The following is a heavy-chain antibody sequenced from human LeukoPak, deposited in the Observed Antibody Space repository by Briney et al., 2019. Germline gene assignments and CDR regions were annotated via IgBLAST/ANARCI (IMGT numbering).Heavy chain of an antibody. CDR1: GFTFSSYA. CDR2: ISSSRSYI. D-gene: IGHD3-22*01. CDR3: ARSEKNYYDSSAVDY. Sequence: TGGSLRLSCAASGFTFSSYAMSWVRQAPGKGLEWVSSISSSRSYIYYADSVKGRFTISRDNSKNTLYLQMNRLRAEDTAVYYCARSEKNYYDSSAVDYWGQGTLVTVSS. V-gene: IGHV3-21*01. J-gene: IGHJ4*02.